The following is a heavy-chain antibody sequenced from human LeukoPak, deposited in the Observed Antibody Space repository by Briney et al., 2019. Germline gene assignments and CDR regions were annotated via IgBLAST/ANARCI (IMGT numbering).Heavy chain of an antibody. D-gene: IGHD6-6*01. Sequence: SGPTLVNPTQTLTLTCTFSGFSLRLSGMRVSWIRQPPGKALEWLARIDWDDEKVYSTSLMTRLTISQDTSKHQVVLTITHLDPVDTATYYCARTLYTSSYYFEYWGQGTLVTVSS. CDR3: ARTLYTSSYYFEY. CDR2: IDWDDEK. V-gene: IGHV2-70*04. J-gene: IGHJ4*02. CDR1: GFSLRLSGMR.